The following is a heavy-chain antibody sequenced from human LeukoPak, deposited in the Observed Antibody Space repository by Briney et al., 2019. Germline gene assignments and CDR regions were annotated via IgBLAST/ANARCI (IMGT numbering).Heavy chain of an antibody. CDR1: GYTFTSYD. V-gene: IGHV1-8*01. Sequence: ASVNVSCKASGYTFTSYDINWVRQATGQGLEWMGWMNPNSGNTGYAQKFQGRVTMTRNTSISTAYMELSSLRSEDTAVYYCARGGHIVVVPAAIEAYYYYYGMDVWGQGTTVTVSS. D-gene: IGHD2-2*01. CDR2: MNPNSGNT. CDR3: ARGGHIVVVPAAIEAYYYYYGMDV. J-gene: IGHJ6*02.